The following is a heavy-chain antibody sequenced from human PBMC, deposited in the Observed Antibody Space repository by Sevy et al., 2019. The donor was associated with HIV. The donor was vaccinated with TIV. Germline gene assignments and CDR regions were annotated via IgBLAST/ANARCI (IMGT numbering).Heavy chain of an antibody. J-gene: IGHJ4*01. D-gene: IGHD3-16*01. CDR2: IKLDGSES. CDR1: GFTFNNFW. V-gene: IGHV3-7*03. Sequence: GGSLRLSCVASGFTFNNFWMAWVRQAPGKGLEWFANIKLDGSESNHVGSVKGRFTISRDNAKNSLYLQMNSLTAEDTAVYYCARDVGGGYVDYWGQGTLVTVSS. CDR3: ARDVGGGYVDY.